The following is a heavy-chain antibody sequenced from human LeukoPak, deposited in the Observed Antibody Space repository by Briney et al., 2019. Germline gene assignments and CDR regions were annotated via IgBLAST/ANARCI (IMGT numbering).Heavy chain of an antibody. V-gene: IGHV4-34*01. CDR1: GGSFSGYY. Sequence: SETLSLTCAVYGGSFSGYYWSWIRQPPGKGLEWIGEINHSGSTNYNPSLKSRVTISVDTSKNQFSLKLSSVTAADTAVYYCARGQWLVTKTFNYWGQGTLVTVSS. J-gene: IGHJ4*02. CDR2: INHSGST. CDR3: ARGQWLVTKTFNY. D-gene: IGHD6-19*01.